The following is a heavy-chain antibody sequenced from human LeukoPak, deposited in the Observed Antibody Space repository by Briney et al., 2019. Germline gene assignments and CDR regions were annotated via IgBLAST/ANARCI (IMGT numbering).Heavy chain of an antibody. CDR1: GGSFSGYA. J-gene: IGHJ4*02. CDR3: ARVDGYYDSSGYYY. D-gene: IGHD3-22*01. CDR2: IIPIFGIA. V-gene: IGHV1-69*04. Sequence: EASVKVSCKASGGSFSGYAISWVRQAPGQGLEWMGRIIPIFGIANYAQKFQGRVTITADKSTSTAYMELSSLRSEDTAVYYCARVDGYYDSSGYYYWGQGTLVTVSS.